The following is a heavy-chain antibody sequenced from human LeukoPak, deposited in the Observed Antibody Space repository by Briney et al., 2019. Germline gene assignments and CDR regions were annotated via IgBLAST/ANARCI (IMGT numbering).Heavy chain of an antibody. D-gene: IGHD2-15*01. CDR1: GFTFGSYA. CDR2: ISYDGSNK. CDR3: ARSGYCSGGSCR. J-gene: IGHJ4*02. V-gene: IGHV3-30-3*01. Sequence: PGGSLRLSCAASGFTFGSYAMHWVRQAPGKGLEWVAVISYDGSNKYYADSVKGRFTISRDNSKNTLYLQVNSLRAEDTAVYYCARSGYCSGGSCRWGQGTLVTVSS.